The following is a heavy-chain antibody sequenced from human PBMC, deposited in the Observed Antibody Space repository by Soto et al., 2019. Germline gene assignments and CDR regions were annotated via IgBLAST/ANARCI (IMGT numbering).Heavy chain of an antibody. CDR2: IYYSGST. J-gene: IGHJ4*02. Sequence: SETLSLTCTVSGGSVSSYNWNWIWQPPGQGLEWIGYIYYSGSTNYNSSLKSRVTISVDTSKNQFSLKLSSVTAADAAVYYCARVGGYCSGGSCYAGYYFDYWGQGTLVTVSS. CDR1: GGSVSSYN. CDR3: ARVGGYCSGGSCYAGYYFDY. V-gene: IGHV4-59*02. D-gene: IGHD2-15*01.